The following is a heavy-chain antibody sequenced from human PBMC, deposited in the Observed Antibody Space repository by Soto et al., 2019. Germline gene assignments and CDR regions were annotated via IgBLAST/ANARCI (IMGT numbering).Heavy chain of an antibody. V-gene: IGHV3-23*01. CDR1: GFTFSSYA. J-gene: IGHJ4*02. Sequence: PGGSLRLSCAASGFTFSSYAMSWVRQAPGKGLEWVSAISGSGGSTYYADSVKGRFTISRDNSKNTLYLQMNSLRAEDTAVYYCAKVGYDFWSGYYIDYWGQGTLVTVSS. CDR3: AKVGYDFWSGYYIDY. D-gene: IGHD3-3*01. CDR2: ISGSGGST.